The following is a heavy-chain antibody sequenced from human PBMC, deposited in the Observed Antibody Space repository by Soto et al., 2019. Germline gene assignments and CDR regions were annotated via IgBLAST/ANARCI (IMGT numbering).Heavy chain of an antibody. Sequence: ASVKVSCKASGYTFTSYGISWVRQAPGQGLEWMGWISAYNGNTNYAQKLQGRVTMTTDTSTSTAYMELRSLRSDDTAVYYCAMGVLRFLEWLSPSADYYGMDVWGQGAAVTVSS. J-gene: IGHJ6*02. CDR1: GYTFTSYG. V-gene: IGHV1-18*01. CDR2: ISAYNGNT. D-gene: IGHD3-3*01. CDR3: AMGVLRFLEWLSPSADYYGMDV.